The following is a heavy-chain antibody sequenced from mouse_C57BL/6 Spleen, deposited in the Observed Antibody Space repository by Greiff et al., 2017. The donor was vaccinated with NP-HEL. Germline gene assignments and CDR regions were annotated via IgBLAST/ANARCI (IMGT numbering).Heavy chain of an antibody. V-gene: IGHV5-6*01. CDR3: ARHGYDYDGFYYAMDY. CDR1: GFTFSSYG. CDR2: ISSGGSYT. J-gene: IGHJ4*01. Sequence: EVQVVESGGDLVKPGGSLKLSCAASGFTFSSYGMSWVRQTPDKRLEWVATISSGGSYTYYPDSVKGRFTISRDNAKNTLYLQMSSLKSEDTAMYYCARHGYDYDGFYYAMDYWGQGTSVTVSS. D-gene: IGHD2-4*01.